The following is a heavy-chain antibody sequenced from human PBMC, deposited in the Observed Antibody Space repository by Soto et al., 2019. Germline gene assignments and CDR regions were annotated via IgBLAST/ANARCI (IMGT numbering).Heavy chain of an antibody. D-gene: IGHD3-3*01. V-gene: IGHV1-8*01. Sequence: QVQLVQSGAEVKKPGASVRVSCKASGYTFSGYDINWVRQATGHGLEWMGWVSPDSGSTGYAVIFQGRVTMTWDRSTTTISTTPRSLASQDAAVSSGARAREFRSAEWSVYRGGNSAMDVWGQGTTGTVSS. CDR3: ARAREFRSAEWSVYRGGNSAMDV. J-gene: IGHJ6*02. CDR2: VSPDSGST. CDR1: GYTFSGYD.